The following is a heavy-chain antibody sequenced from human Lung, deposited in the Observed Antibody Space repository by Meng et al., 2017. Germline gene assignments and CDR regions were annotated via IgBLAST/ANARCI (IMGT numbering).Heavy chain of an antibody. CDR1: DYTFTGYG. D-gene: IGHD3-10*01. CDR3: ARGTPGRSYCDY. J-gene: IGHJ4*02. V-gene: IGHV1-18*01. Sequence: HVQLLQSGDEVKQPGASLKVPCKASDYTFTGYGVCWVRQAPGQGLEWMAWLGAHPGDTSFAPKFLGRVTVTADTATATAYMELRSLRSDDTAVYYCARGTPGRSYCDYWGLGTLVTVSS. CDR2: LGAHPGDT.